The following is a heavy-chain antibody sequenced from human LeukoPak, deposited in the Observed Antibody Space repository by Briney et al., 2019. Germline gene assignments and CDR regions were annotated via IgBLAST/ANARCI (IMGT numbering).Heavy chain of an antibody. J-gene: IGHJ4*02. CDR2: MNPNSGNT. D-gene: IGHD5-18*01. CDR1: GYTFTSYD. Sequence: APVKVSCKASGYTFTSYDINWVRQATGQGLEWMGWMNPNSGNTGYAQKFQGRVTITRNTSISTAYMELSSLRSEDTAVYYCARVRSYGYGDYWGQGTLVTVSS. V-gene: IGHV1-8*03. CDR3: ARVRSYGYGDY.